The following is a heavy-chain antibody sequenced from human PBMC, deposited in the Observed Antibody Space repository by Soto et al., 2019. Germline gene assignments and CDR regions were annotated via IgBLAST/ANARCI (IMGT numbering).Heavy chain of an antibody. V-gene: IGHV4-30-4*01. D-gene: IGHD3-10*01. J-gene: IGHJ4*02. Sequence: SETLSITCTVCGDSICSGDYYWSWIRQPPGKGLEWIGYIYYSGSTYYNPSLKSRVTISVDTSKNQFSLKLSSVTAADTAVYYCAKKSGVSLGVDYWGQGTLVTVSS. CDR2: IYYSGST. CDR1: GDSICSGDYY. CDR3: AKKSGVSLGVDY.